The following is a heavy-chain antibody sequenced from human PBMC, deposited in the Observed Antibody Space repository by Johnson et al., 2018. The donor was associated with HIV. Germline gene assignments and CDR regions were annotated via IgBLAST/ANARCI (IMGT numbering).Heavy chain of an antibody. CDR2: ISWNSGSI. CDR1: GFTFSSYA. V-gene: IGHV3-23*04. J-gene: IGHJ3*02. D-gene: IGHD6-19*01. Sequence: VQLVVSGGGLVQPGGSLRLSCAASGFTFSSYAMSWVRQAPGKGLEWVSGISWNSGSIGYADSVKGRFTISRDNAKNSLYLQMNSLRAEDTAVYYCARDGGWTDAFDIWGQGTMVTVSS. CDR3: ARDGGWTDAFDI.